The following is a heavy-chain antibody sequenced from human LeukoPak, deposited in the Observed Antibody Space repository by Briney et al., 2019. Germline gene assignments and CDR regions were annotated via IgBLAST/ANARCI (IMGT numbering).Heavy chain of an antibody. Sequence: SSVKVSCKASGGTFSSYTIRWVRQAPGQGLDWMGRIIPILGIANYAQKFQGRVTLTAYKSTSTAYMELSSLRSEDTAVYYCARDGSTVTYFQHWGQGTLVTVSS. CDR1: GGTFSSYT. D-gene: IGHD4-17*01. CDR3: ARDGSTVTYFQH. J-gene: IGHJ1*01. CDR2: IIPILGIA. V-gene: IGHV1-69*04.